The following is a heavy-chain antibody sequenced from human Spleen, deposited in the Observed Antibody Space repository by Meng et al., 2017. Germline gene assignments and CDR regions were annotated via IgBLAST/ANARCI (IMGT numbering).Heavy chain of an antibody. CDR1: GFSVSHNY. CDR2: IYSGGNT. V-gene: IGHV3-53*05. CDR3: TIYTSGHI. Sequence: GESLKISCAASGFSVSHNYMSWVRQAPGKGLEWVSVIYSGGNTYYADSVKGRFTISRDNSKNTVFLQINSLRAEDTAVYYCTIYTSGHIWGQGTMVTVSS. D-gene: IGHD6-19*01. J-gene: IGHJ3*02.